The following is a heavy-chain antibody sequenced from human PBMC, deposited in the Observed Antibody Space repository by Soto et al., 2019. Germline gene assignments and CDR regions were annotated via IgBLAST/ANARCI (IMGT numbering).Heavy chain of an antibody. J-gene: IGHJ4*02. D-gene: IGHD3-3*01. CDR1: GYTFTYYA. Sequence: ASVKVSCKASGYTFTYYAMHWVRQAPGQRPELMGWINTGNGNTKYSQKFQGRVAITRDTSASAAYMELSSLRSEDTAVYYCARGEADFWSGYHIDCWGQGTLVTVSS. CDR3: ARGEADFWSGYHIDC. V-gene: IGHV1-3*04. CDR2: INTGNGNT.